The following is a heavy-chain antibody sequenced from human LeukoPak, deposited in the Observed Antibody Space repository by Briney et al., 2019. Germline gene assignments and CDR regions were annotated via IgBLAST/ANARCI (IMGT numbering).Heavy chain of an antibody. D-gene: IGHD3-3*01. Sequence: PGGSLRLSCAASGFTFSSYAMSWVRQAPGTGLEWVSGISGSGGSADYADSVKGRFPISRDDSKNSLYLQMNSLRVEDTAVFYCARDQYDTWSRRGNFDSWGQGTLVIVSS. V-gene: IGHV3-23*01. CDR3: ARDQYDTWSRRGNFDS. CDR1: GFTFSSYA. J-gene: IGHJ4*02. CDR2: ISGSGGSA.